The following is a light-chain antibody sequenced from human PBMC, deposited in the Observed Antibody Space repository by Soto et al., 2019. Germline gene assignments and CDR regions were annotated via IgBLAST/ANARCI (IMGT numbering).Light chain of an antibody. CDR2: DVT. CDR3: CSYAGSYTLI. V-gene: IGLV2-11*01. Sequence: QSALTQPRSVSGSPGQSVTISCTGTSRDVGAYKYVSWYQQHPGKAPKLMIYDVTKRPSGVPVRFSGSKSGNTASLTISGLQAEDEADYYCCSYAGSYTLIFGGGTQLTVL. CDR1: SRDVGAYKY. J-gene: IGLJ2*01.